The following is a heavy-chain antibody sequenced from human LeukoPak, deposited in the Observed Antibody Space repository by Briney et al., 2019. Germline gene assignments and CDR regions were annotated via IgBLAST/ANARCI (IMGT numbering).Heavy chain of an antibody. CDR3: ARCQNYYDSSGYDDY. J-gene: IGHJ4*02. CDR1: GFTLSRYW. Sequence: GGSLRLSCAASGFTLSRYWMSWVRQAPGKGLEWVANMKQDGSEKKYVDSVKGRFTISRDNAKNSLYLQMNSLRAEDTAVYYCARCQNYYDSSGYDDYWGQGTLVTVSS. D-gene: IGHD3-22*01. V-gene: IGHV3-7*01. CDR2: MKQDGSEK.